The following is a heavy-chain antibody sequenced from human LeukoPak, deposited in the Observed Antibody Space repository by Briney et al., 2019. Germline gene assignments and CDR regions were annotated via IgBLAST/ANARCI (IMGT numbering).Heavy chain of an antibody. CDR2: ISSSSSTI. D-gene: IGHD3-22*01. CDR1: GFTFSSYS. J-gene: IGHJ4*02. Sequence: GGSLRLSCAASGFTFSSYSMNWVRQAPGKGLEWVSYISSSSSTIYYADSVKGRFTISRDNAKNSLYLQVNSLRDEDTAVYYCARDRGYDSSGYYSRAFDYWGQGTLVTVSS. V-gene: IGHV3-48*02. CDR3: ARDRGYDSSGYYSRAFDY.